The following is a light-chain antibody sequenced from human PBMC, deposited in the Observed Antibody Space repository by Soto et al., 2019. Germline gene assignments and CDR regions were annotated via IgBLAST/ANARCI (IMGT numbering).Light chain of an antibody. CDR2: GAS. Sequence: EIVMTQSPATLSVSPGERATLSCRASQSVSSNLAWYHQKPGQAPRLLIYGASTRATGIQARFSGSGSGTESTLTISSLQSEDFAVYYCQQYNNWPRTFGQGTKLEIK. CDR1: QSVSSN. V-gene: IGKV3-15*01. CDR3: QQYNNWPRT. J-gene: IGKJ2*01.